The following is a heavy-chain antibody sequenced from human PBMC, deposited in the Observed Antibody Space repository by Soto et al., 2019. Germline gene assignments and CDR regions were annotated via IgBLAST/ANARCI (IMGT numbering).Heavy chain of an antibody. V-gene: IGHV1-18*01. D-gene: IGHD2-15*01. CDR1: GYTFTNFG. CDR2: ISAYNGDT. CDR3: ARGGVGNCGRGGCPNNWFDP. J-gene: IGHJ5*02. Sequence: ASVKVSCKASGYTFTNFGVSWVQQAPGQGLEWMGWISAYNGDTNYAQKLQDRVTMTTDTSTSTAYMELRSLRSDDTAVYYCARGGVGNCGRGGCPNNWFDPWGQGTLVTVSS.